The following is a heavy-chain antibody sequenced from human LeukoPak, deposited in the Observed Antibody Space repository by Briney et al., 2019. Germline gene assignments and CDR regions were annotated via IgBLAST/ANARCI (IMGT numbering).Heavy chain of an antibody. J-gene: IGHJ6*03. CDR3: ARDGAVVVPAAIDYYYYYYMDV. V-gene: IGHV1-69*05. Sequence: ASVKVSCKASGGTFSSYAISWVRQAPGQGLEWMGRIIPIFGTANYAQKFQGRVTITTDESTSTAYMELSSLRSEDTAVYYCARDGAVVVPAAIDYYYYYYMDVWGKGTTVTVSS. CDR1: GGTFSSYA. D-gene: IGHD2-2*01. CDR2: IIPIFGTA.